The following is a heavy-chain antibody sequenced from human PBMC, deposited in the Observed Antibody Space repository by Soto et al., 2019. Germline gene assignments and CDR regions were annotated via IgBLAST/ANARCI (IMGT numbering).Heavy chain of an antibody. J-gene: IGHJ4*02. CDR1: GFTFSEYA. CDR3: TKEPKKSISHDY. V-gene: IGHV3-23*01. D-gene: IGHD2-21*01. Sequence: EVQLLESGGGLVQPGGSLRLSCAASGFTFSEYAMSWVRQAPGKGLEWVSSISSSGRTTSYTDSVKGRFTISRDNSKNTLFLQMNGLRAEDTAIYYCTKEPKKSISHDYWGLGTLVTVSP. CDR2: ISSSGRTT.